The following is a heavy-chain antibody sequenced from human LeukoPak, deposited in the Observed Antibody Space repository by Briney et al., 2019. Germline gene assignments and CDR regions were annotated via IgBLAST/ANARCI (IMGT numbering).Heavy chain of an antibody. CDR3: SRNGLVDFDY. V-gene: IGHV3-49*04. CDR1: GFAFDDFA. CDR2: IRRRAYGGAA. J-gene: IGHJ4*02. Sequence: PWGSLRLSCTTSGFAFDDFAMSRVRQRAWKGLHWVGFIRRRAYGGAAEYAASVKGRFIISRDDSKGIAYLQMNSLKTEDTAVYYCSRNGLVDFDYWGQGSRVIVSP.